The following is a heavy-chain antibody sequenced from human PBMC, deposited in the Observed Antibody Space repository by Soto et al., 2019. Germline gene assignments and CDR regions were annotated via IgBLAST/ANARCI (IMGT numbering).Heavy chain of an antibody. V-gene: IGHV1-18*01. CDR3: ARGQGSSWKYYYYYYMDV. Sequence: GASVKVSCKASGYTFTSYGISWVRQAPGQGLEWMGWMSANNGNTSYAQKLQGRVTMTTNTSTSTAYMELSSLRSEDTAVYYCARGQGSSWKYYYYYYMDVWGKGTTVTVSS. CDR2: MSANNGNT. CDR1: GYTFTSYG. D-gene: IGHD6-13*01. J-gene: IGHJ6*03.